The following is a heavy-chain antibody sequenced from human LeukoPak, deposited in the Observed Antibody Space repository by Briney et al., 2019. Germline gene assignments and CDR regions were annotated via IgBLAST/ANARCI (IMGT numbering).Heavy chain of an antibody. CDR1: GFTFSSYG. D-gene: IGHD2-15*01. CDR2: IWYDGSNK. J-gene: IGHJ6*02. Sequence: GRSLRLSCAASGFTFSSYGMHWVRQAPGKGLEWVAVIWYDGSNKYYADSVKGRFTISRDNSKNTLYLQMNSLRAEDTAVYYCARDRVGYCSGGSCYRIYYGMDAWGQGTTVTVSS. CDR3: ARDRVGYCSGGSCYRIYYGMDA. V-gene: IGHV3-33*01.